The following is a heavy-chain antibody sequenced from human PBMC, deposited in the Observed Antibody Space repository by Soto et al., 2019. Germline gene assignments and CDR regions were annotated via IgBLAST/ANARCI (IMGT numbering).Heavy chain of an antibody. Sequence: VKVSCKASGYTFTGYYMHWVRQAPGQGLEWMGWINPNSGGTNYAQKFQGWVTMTRDTSISTAYMELSRLRSDDTAVYYCARGLAAAGSYYYYGMDVWGQGTTVTVSS. J-gene: IGHJ6*02. CDR3: ARGLAAAGSYYYYGMDV. CDR2: INPNSGGT. D-gene: IGHD6-13*01. V-gene: IGHV1-2*04. CDR1: GYTFTGYY.